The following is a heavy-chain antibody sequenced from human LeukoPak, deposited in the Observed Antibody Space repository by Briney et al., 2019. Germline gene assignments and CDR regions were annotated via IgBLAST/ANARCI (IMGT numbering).Heavy chain of an antibody. J-gene: IGHJ4*02. CDR1: GYSFTRYW. CDR2: IYPGDADT. D-gene: IGHD3-9*01. V-gene: IGHV5-51*01. CDR3: ARHRETGYFDY. Sequence: GESLKISCRGSGYSFTRYWIGWVRQMPGKGLEWMAIIYPGDADTRYSPSFQGQVPISVDKPISNASLQWSSLNASDTAMYYCARHRETGYFDYWGQGAPVTVSS.